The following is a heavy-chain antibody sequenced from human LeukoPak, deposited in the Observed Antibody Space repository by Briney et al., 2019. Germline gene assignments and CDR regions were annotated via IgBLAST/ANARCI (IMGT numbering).Heavy chain of an antibody. V-gene: IGHV4-34*01. CDR1: GGSFSGYF. Sequence: SETLSLTCAVYGGSFSGYFWNWIRQPPGKGLEWIGNINHSGSTNYNPSLKSRVTISVDKSKNQFSLKLSSVTAADTAMYYCARRYYDILTGYFDYWGQGTLVTVSS. J-gene: IGHJ4*02. CDR3: ARRYYDILTGYFDY. CDR2: INHSGST. D-gene: IGHD3-9*01.